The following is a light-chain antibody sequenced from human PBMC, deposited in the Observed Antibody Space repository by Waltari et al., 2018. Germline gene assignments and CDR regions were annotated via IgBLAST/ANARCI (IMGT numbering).Light chain of an antibody. CDR1: QLGDKY. Sequence: SYELTQPPSVSVSPGQTASITCPGDQLGDKYACWYQQEPGQSPVLVIYQASKRPSGIPERFSGSNSGNTATLTISGTQAMDEADYYCQAWDSSVVFGGGTKLTVL. V-gene: IGLV3-1*01. J-gene: IGLJ2*01. CDR2: QAS. CDR3: QAWDSSVV.